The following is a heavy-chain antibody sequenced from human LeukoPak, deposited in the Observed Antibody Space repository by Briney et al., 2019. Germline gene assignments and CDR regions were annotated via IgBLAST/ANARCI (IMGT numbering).Heavy chain of an antibody. Sequence: GGSLRLSCAASGFTFSSYAMSWVRQAPGKGLEWVSAISGSGGSTYYADSVKSRFTISRDNSKNTLYLQMNSLRAEDTAVYYCAKNPHIVLMVYAKEIWFDPWGQGTLVTVSS. CDR2: ISGSGGST. D-gene: IGHD2-8*01. CDR1: GFTFSSYA. J-gene: IGHJ5*02. V-gene: IGHV3-23*01. CDR3: AKNPHIVLMVYAKEIWFDP.